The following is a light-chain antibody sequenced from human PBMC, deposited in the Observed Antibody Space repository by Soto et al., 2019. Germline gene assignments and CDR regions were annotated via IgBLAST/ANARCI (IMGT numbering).Light chain of an antibody. CDR2: AAS. J-gene: IGKJ1*01. CDR3: QRYLNGPGT. CDR1: QGINNY. Sequence: DIQMTQSPSSLSAFVGDRVTITCRTTQGINNYLAWYQQKPGGVPNLLIYAASTLRSGVPSRFSGGGCGTGTDFTLTISSLQPEDVATYYCQRYLNGPGTFGQGTKVEIK. V-gene: IGKV1-27*01.